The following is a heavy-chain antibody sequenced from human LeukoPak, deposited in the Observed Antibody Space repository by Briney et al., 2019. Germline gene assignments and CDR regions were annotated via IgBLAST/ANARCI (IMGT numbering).Heavy chain of an antibody. D-gene: IGHD5-24*01. CDR3: ARAVATIEDPVLVDY. J-gene: IGHJ4*02. Sequence: GGSLRLSCAASGFTFSNYGMHWVRQAPGRGLEWVAFIRYDETIENYADSVKGRFTISRDNSKNTLYLQMNSLRAEDTAVYYCARAVATIEDPVLVDYWGQGTLVTVSS. V-gene: IGHV3-30*02. CDR1: GFTFSNYG. CDR2: IRYDETIE.